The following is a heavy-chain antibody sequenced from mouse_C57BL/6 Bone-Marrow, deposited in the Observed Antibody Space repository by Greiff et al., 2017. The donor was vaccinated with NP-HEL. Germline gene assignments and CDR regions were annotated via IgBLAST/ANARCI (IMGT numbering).Heavy chain of an antibody. CDR1: GYTFTSYW. Sequence: VQLQQPGAELVMPGASVKLSCKASGYTFTSYWMHWVKQRPGQGLEWIGEIDPSDSYTNYNQKFKGKSTLTVDKSSSTAYMQLSSLTSEDSAVCLCARESYVYSYAGLYFGVWGTGTTVTVSS. CDR2: IDPSDSYT. D-gene: IGHD2-12*01. V-gene: IGHV1-69*01. J-gene: IGHJ1*03. CDR3: ARESYVYSYAGLYFGV.